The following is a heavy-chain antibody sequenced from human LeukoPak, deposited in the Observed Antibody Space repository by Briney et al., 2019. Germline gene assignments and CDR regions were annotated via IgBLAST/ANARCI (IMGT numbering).Heavy chain of an antibody. J-gene: IGHJ4*02. CDR2: ISWNSGSI. V-gene: IGHV3-9*01. CDR1: GFTFDDYA. Sequence: GRSLRLSCAASGFTFDDYAMHWVRQAPGKGLEWVSDISWNSGSIGYADSVKGRFTISRDNAKNSLYLQMNSLRAEDTALYYCAKDIGGYDLNFDYWGQGTLVTVSS. CDR3: AKDIGGYDLNFDY. D-gene: IGHD5-12*01.